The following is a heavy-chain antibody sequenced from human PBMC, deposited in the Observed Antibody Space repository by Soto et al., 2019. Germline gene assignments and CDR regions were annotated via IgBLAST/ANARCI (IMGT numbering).Heavy chain of an antibody. V-gene: IGHV3-33*01. CDR3: ARGGRFLHTLGSFAY. D-gene: IGHD3-10*01. CDR2: IWYDGSNK. J-gene: IGHJ4*02. Sequence: QVQLVESGGGVVQPGRSLRLSCAASGFTFSSYGMHWVRQAPGKGLEWVAVIWYDGSNKYYADSVKGRFTSSRDNSKNTLYLQMISLSAEETAVYYCARGGRFLHTLGSFAYWGQGTLVTVSS. CDR1: GFTFSSYG.